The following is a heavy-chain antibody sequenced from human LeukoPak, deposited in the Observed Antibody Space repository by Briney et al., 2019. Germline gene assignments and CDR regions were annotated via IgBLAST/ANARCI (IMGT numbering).Heavy chain of an antibody. D-gene: IGHD5-18*01. CDR1: GGTFSSYA. CDR2: IIPIFGTA. V-gene: IGHV1-69*01. J-gene: IGHJ6*02. Sequence: VASVTVSCKASGGTFSSYAISWVRQAPGQGLEWMGGIIPIFGTANYAQKFQGRVTITADESTSTAYMELSSLRFEDTAVYYCATRATAMARVYYYYGMDVWGQGTTVTVSS. CDR3: ATRATAMARVYYYYGMDV.